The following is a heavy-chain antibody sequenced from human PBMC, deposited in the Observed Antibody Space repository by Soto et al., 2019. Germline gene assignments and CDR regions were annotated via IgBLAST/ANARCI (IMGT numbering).Heavy chain of an antibody. Sequence: QVQLQESGPGLVKPSETLSLTCTVSGASISSYYWTWIRQPPGKGLEWIGYIDYGGSTDYNPSLRSRDTISVDTSTNQFSLKLRSVTAADTAVYYCAREGVYCSGGSCRLPYFDYWGQGTPVTVSS. V-gene: IGHV4-59*01. CDR3: AREGVYCSGGSCRLPYFDY. D-gene: IGHD2-15*01. CDR1: GASISSYY. CDR2: IDYGGST. J-gene: IGHJ4*02.